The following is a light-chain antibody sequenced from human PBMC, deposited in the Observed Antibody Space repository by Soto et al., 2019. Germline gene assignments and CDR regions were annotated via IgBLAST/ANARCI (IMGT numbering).Light chain of an antibody. CDR3: SSYTSSSTLV. CDR2: EVS. J-gene: IGLJ1*01. Sequence: QSALTQPASVSGSPAQSITISCTGTSNNVGGYNYVSWYQQHPGKAPKLMIYEVSNRPSGVSNRFSGSKSGNTASLTISGLQAEDEADYYCSSYTSSSTLVFGTGTKLTVL. CDR1: SNNVGGYNY. V-gene: IGLV2-14*01.